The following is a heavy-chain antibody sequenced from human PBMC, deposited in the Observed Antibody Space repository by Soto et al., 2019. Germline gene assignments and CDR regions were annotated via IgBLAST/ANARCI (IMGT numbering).Heavy chain of an antibody. J-gene: IGHJ5*02. CDR1: GCTFSSYA. CDR2: ISGSGGST. V-gene: IGHV3-23*01. Sequence: GGSLRLSCAASGCTFSSYAMSWVRQAPGKGLEWVSAISGSGGSTYYADSVKGRFTISRDNSKNTLYLQMNSLRAEDTAVYYCAKAADYDFWSGYYGPPNNWFDPWGQGTLVTVSS. D-gene: IGHD3-3*01. CDR3: AKAADYDFWSGYYGPPNNWFDP.